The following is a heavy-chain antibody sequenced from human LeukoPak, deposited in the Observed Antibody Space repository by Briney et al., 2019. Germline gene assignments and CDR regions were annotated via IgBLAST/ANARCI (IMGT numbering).Heavy chain of an antibody. J-gene: IGHJ6*03. V-gene: IGHV4-34*01. CDR1: GGSFSGYY. D-gene: IGHD5-18*01. CDR3: ARSGYSYGSPIYYYYYYMDV. CDR2: INHSGST. Sequence: SETLSLTCAVYGGSFSGYYWSRIRQPPGKGLEWIGEINHSGSTNYNPSLKSRVTISVDTSKNQFSLKLSSVTAADTAVYYCARSGYSYGSPIYYYYYYMDVWGKGTTVTVSS.